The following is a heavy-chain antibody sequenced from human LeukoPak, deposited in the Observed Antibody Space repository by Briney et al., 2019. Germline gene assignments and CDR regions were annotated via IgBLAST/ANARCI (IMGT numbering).Heavy chain of an antibody. J-gene: IGHJ6*02. Sequence: GASVTLSCTASGGTFSSYAISWVRQAPGQGLEWMGRIIPIFGIANYAQTFQGRVTITADKSTSTAYMELSSRRSEDTAVYYCASGPLQLGRGNYYYGMDVWGQGTTVTVSS. CDR2: IIPIFGIA. D-gene: IGHD1-1*01. CDR3: ASGPLQLGRGNYYYGMDV. CDR1: GGTFSSYA. V-gene: IGHV1-69*04.